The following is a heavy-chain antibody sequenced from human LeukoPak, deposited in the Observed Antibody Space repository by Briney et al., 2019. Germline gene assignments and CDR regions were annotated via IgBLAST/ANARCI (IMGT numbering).Heavy chain of an antibody. Sequence: KPSETLSLTCTVSGGSISSYYWNWIRQPPEKGLEWIGYIYYSGSTNYNPSLKSRVTISVDTSKRQFSLKVSSVTAADTGVYYCARSTYLTIYGMDVWGQGTKVTVSS. CDR2: IYYSGST. CDR3: ARSTYLTIYGMDV. V-gene: IGHV4-59*08. CDR1: GGSISSYY. J-gene: IGHJ6*02. D-gene: IGHD1-1*01.